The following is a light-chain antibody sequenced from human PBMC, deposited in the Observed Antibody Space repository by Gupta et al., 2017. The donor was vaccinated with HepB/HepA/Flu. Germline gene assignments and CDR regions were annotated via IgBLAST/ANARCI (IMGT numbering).Light chain of an antibody. Sequence: EIVLTQSPDFLSVTPKEKVTITCRASQSIGCSLHWYQQKPDQSPTLLIKYASQSNSGVPSRFRGSGSGTDFTLTINSLEAEDAATYYCHQSSNLPFTFGPGTKVDIK. V-gene: IGKV6-21*02. CDR3: HQSSNLPFT. J-gene: IGKJ3*01. CDR1: QSIGCS. CDR2: YAS.